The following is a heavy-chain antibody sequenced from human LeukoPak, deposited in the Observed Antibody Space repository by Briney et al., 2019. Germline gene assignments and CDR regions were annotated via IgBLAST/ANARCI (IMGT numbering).Heavy chain of an antibody. CDR2: IYHSGST. D-gene: IGHD2-2*01. Sequence: ASETLSLTCTVSGYSISSGYYWGWIRQPPGKGLEWIGSIYHSGSTYYNPSLKSRVTISVDTSKNQFSLKLSSVTAADTAVYYCARDIVVVPAASIRSYNWFDPWGQGTLVTVSS. CDR1: GYSISSGYY. V-gene: IGHV4-38-2*02. CDR3: ARDIVVVPAASIRSYNWFDP. J-gene: IGHJ5*02.